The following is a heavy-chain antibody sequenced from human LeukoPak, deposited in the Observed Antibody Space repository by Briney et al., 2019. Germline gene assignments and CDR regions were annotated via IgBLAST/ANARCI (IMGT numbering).Heavy chain of an antibody. J-gene: IGHJ4*02. Sequence: GRSLRLSCAAAGFSFSSQAMSSVRQAAGNGLELVSAISAGGENTQYIDSVKGQFTISRDNPKNTLYLQMNSLRAEDTAVYFCAKRGVVIRVILVGLHKEAYYFDSWGQGALVTVSS. V-gene: IGHV3-23*01. CDR3: AKRGVVIRVILVGLHKEAYYFDS. CDR1: GFSFSSQA. CDR2: ISAGGENT. D-gene: IGHD3-22*01.